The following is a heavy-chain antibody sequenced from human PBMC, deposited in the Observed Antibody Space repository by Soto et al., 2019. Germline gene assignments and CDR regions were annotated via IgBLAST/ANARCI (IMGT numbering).Heavy chain of an antibody. CDR1: GGSISSYY. J-gene: IGHJ4*02. CDR2: IYYSGST. Sequence: SETLSLICTVSGGSISSYYWSWIRQPPGKGLEWIGYIYYSGSTNYNPSLKSRVTMSVDTSKNRFSLNLSSVTAADTAVYYCASHTTRSIFDYWGQGTQVTVSS. CDR3: ASHTTRSIFDY. D-gene: IGHD2-2*01. V-gene: IGHV4-59*08.